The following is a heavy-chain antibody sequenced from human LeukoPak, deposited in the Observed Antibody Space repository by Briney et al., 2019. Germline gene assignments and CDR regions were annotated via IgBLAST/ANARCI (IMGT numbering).Heavy chain of an antibody. CDR1: GGSFSGYY. J-gene: IGHJ3*02. V-gene: IGHV4-34*01. D-gene: IGHD3-22*01. CDR3: ARVTMIVVVITTVSAFDI. Sequence: SETLSLTCAVYGGSFSGYYWSWIRQPPGKGLEWIGEINHSGSTNYNPSLKSRVTISVDTSKNQFSLKLSSVTAADTAVYYCARVTMIVVVITTVSAFDIWGQGTTVTVSS. CDR2: INHSGST.